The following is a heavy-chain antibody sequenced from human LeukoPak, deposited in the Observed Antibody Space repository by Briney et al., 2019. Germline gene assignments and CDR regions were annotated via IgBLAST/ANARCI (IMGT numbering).Heavy chain of an antibody. CDR2: IGSDNKP. CDR3: ARGPSVLGAIDN. D-gene: IGHD3-10*01. J-gene: IGHJ4*02. CDR1: GFTFSAYA. V-gene: IGHV3-69-1*01. Sequence: GGSLRLSCEASGFTFSAYAMTWVRQAPGRGLEWVSSIGSDNKPHYSESVKGRFAISRDNAKDMLYLQMDSLRVEDTAIYYCARGPSVLGAIDNWGQGTLVAVSS.